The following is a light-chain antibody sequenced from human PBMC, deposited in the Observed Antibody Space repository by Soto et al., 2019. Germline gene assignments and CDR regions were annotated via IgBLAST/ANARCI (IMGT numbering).Light chain of an antibody. J-gene: IGKJ5*01. Sequence: DVVLTQSPLSLPVTLGQPASISCRSSQSLLYSDGNTYLNWFQQRPGQSPRRLIFDVSNRDSGVPDRFGGTGSGTDFTLKISRVEAEDVGVYYCMQGTHWPPLTFGQGIRLEIK. CDR1: QSLLYSDGNTY. CDR2: DVS. V-gene: IGKV2-30*01. CDR3: MQGTHWPPLT.